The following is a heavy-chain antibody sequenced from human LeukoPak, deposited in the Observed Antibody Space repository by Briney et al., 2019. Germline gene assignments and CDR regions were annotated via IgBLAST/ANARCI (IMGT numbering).Heavy chain of an antibody. D-gene: IGHD2-2*01. Sequence: GESLKISCKGSGYSFASYWIGWVRQMPGKGLEWMGIIYPGDSDTRYSPSFQGQVTISADKSINTAYLQWSSLKASDTAMYYCARGDIVVIPAAAYNWFDPWGQGTLVTASS. CDR1: GYSFASYW. J-gene: IGHJ5*02. V-gene: IGHV5-51*01. CDR3: ARGDIVVIPAAAYNWFDP. CDR2: IYPGDSDT.